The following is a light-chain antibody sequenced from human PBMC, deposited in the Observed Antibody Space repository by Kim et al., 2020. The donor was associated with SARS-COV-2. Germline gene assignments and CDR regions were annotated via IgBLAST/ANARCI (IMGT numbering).Light chain of an antibody. Sequence: EIVLTQSPGTLSLSPGERATLSCRASQSVSSSYLAWYQQKPGQAPRLLIQDASSRATGIPDRFSGSGSGTDFTLTISRLEPEEFAVYYCQQYGTSPPHTFGGGTKVDIK. CDR1: QSVSSSY. CDR2: DAS. CDR3: QQYGTSPPHT. J-gene: IGKJ4*01. V-gene: IGKV3-20*01.